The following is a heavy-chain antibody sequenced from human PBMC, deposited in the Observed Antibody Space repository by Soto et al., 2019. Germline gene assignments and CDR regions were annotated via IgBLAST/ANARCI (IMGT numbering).Heavy chain of an antibody. CDR1: GFIFSNYA. D-gene: IGHD5-12*01. CDR3: ATSADRSGGYPLFDY. CDR2: IVGSGGNT. Sequence: GGSLRLSCAASGFIFSNYAMGWVRQAPGKGLEWVSAIVGSGGNTYYIDSVKGRFTISRDNADNSLFLQMSSLRAEDTAVYYCATSADRSGGYPLFDYWGQGTLVTVSS. V-gene: IGHV3-23*01. J-gene: IGHJ4*02.